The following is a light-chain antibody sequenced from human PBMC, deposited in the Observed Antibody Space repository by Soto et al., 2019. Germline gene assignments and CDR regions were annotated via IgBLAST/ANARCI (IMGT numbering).Light chain of an antibody. CDR1: NIGSKS. V-gene: IGLV3-21*02. CDR3: QVWDTSSDHVV. CDR2: DDS. Sequence: SYELTQPPSVSVAPGQTARITCGGSNIGSKSGHWYQQQPGQAPVLVVYDDSDRHSGIPERFSGSNSGNTATLTISRVEAGDEADYYCQVWDTSSDHVVFGGGTKLTVL. J-gene: IGLJ2*01.